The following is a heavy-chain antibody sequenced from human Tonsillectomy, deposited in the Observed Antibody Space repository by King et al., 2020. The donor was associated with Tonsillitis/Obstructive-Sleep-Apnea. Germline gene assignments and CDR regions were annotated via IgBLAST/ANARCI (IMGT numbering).Heavy chain of an antibody. Sequence: LQLQESGPGLVKPSETLSLTCTVSGGSISSYYWSWIRQPPGKGLEWIGYIYYSGSTNYNPSLKSRVTISVDTSKNQFSLKLSSVTAADTAVYYCARARRSSSYFDYWGQGTLVTVSS. CDR1: GGSISSYY. CDR3: ARARRSSSYFDY. V-gene: IGHV4-59*01. J-gene: IGHJ4*02. D-gene: IGHD6-13*01. CDR2: IYYSGST.